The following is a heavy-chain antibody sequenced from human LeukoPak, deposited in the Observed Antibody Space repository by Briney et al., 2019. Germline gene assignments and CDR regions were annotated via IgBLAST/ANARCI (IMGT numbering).Heavy chain of an antibody. D-gene: IGHD1-1*01. Sequence: ASVKVSCKASGYTFTSYYIHWVRQAPGQGLEWMGIINRSGGTTSYAQRFQGRVTMTRDTSTGTVYMVLSSLRSEDAAMYYCARGRRAGTTGGPFDYWGQGTLVTVSS. J-gene: IGHJ4*02. CDR1: GYTFTSYY. CDR2: INRSGGTT. CDR3: ARGRRAGTTGGPFDY. V-gene: IGHV1-46*01.